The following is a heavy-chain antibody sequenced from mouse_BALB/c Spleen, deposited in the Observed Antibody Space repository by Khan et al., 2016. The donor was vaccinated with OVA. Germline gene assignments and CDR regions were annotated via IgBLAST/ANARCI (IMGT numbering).Heavy chain of an antibody. D-gene: IGHD1-1*01. Sequence: EVQLQQSGPGLVKPSQSLSLTCTVTGYSITTGYAWNWIRQFPGNKLELMGFISYSGGTSYNQSLKSRISITRDTSTNKSFLQLNTVTTEDTATDYCARGNYYGYYFDYWGQGTTVTVSS. J-gene: IGHJ2*01. CDR3: ARGNYYGYYFDY. CDR2: ISYSGGT. CDR1: GYSITTGYA. V-gene: IGHV3-2*02.